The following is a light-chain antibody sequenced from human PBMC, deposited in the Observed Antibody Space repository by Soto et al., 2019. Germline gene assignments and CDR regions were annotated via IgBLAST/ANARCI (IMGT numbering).Light chain of an antibody. CDR3: SSYTSSSIVV. J-gene: IGLJ2*01. Sequence: QSALTQPPSVSGSPGQSVTISCTGTSSDVGSYNRVSWYQQPPGTAPKLMIYEVSTRPSGVPDRFSGSKSGNTASLTISGLQAEDEADYYCSSYTSSSIVVFGGGTELTVL. V-gene: IGLV2-18*02. CDR1: SSDVGSYNR. CDR2: EVS.